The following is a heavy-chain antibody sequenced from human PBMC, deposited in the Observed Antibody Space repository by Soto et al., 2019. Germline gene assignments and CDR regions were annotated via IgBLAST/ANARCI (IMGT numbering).Heavy chain of an antibody. D-gene: IGHD3-10*01. V-gene: IGHV3-30*18. CDR1: GFTFSSYD. J-gene: IGHJ3*02. CDR2: ISYDGNNK. CDR3: AKLITRVRGVIMDAFDI. Sequence: GGSLRLSCAASGFTFSSYDIHWVRRAPGKGLEWVALISYDGNNKYYADSVKGRFTISRDNSKNTLYLQMNSLRAEDTAVYYCAKLITRVRGVIMDAFDIWGQGTMVTVAS.